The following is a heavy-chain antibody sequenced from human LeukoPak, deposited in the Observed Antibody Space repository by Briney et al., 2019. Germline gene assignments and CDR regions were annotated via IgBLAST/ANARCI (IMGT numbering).Heavy chain of an antibody. V-gene: IGHV5-51*01. CDR2: IYPRDSDT. Sequence: GESLKISCKVSGYSFTDYWIGWVRQMPGKGLEWMGIIYPRDSDTRYSTSFQGQVTVSADKSISTAYLQWSSLKASDTAMYYCASQLAARPGGFDYWGQGTLVTVSS. D-gene: IGHD6-6*01. CDR3: ASQLAARPGGFDY. J-gene: IGHJ4*02. CDR1: GYSFTDYW.